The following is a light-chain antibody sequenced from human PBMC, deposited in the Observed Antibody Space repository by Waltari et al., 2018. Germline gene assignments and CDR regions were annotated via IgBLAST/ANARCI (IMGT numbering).Light chain of an antibody. CDR3: MQALQTPYT. V-gene: IGKV2-28*01. J-gene: IGKJ2*01. CDR2: LGS. Sequence: VMTQSPLSLPVTPGEPASISCRSSQSLLHSNGYNYLDWYLQKPGQSPQLLIYLGSNRASGVPDRFSGSGSGTDFTLKISRVEAEDVGVYYCMQALQTPYTFGQGTKLEI. CDR1: QSLLHSNGYNY.